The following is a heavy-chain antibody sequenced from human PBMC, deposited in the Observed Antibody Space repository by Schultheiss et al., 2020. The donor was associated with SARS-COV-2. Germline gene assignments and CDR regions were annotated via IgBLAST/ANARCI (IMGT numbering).Heavy chain of an antibody. J-gene: IGHJ4*02. CDR3: ATTQGTAVRPQLEY. D-gene: IGHD2-2*01. CDR1: GFTFSSCA. V-gene: IGHV3-23*01. CDR2: ISSRGDSI. Sequence: GGSLRLSCAASGFTFSSCAMSWVRQAPGKGLEWVSTISSRGDSIYYADSVKGRFTISRDNSKNTLYMQMSSLTGDDTAVYYCATTQGTAVRPQLEYWGQGTLVTVSS.